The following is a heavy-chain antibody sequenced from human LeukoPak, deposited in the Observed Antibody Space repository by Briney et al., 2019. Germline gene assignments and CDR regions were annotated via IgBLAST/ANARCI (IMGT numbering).Heavy chain of an antibody. CDR3: AKDPLYCTDTTCRDFFYYYMDL. CDR1: GFSFTRYG. V-gene: IGHV3-30*02. J-gene: IGHJ6*03. CDR2: IRYDGSNK. D-gene: IGHD2-8*02. Sequence: TGGSLRLSCAASGFSFTRYGIHWVRQAPGKGLEWVTFIRYDGSNKYYADSVKGRFTISRDNSKNTVYLQMNSLRAEDTAMYYCAKDPLYCTDTTCRDFFYYYMDLWGKGTTVTVSS.